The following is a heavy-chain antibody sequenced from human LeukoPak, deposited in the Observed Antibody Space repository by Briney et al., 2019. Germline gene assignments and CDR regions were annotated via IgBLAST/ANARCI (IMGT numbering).Heavy chain of an antibody. V-gene: IGHV1-2*02. Sequence: ASVKVSCKASGYAFTGYYMHWVRQAPGQGLEWMGWINPNSGGTNYAQKFQGRVTMTRDTSMSTAYMELSRLRSDDTAVYYCASGWSRYYYYGMDVWGQGTTVTVSS. CDR3: ASGWSRYYYYGMDV. J-gene: IGHJ6*02. D-gene: IGHD6-19*01. CDR2: INPNSGGT. CDR1: GYAFTGYY.